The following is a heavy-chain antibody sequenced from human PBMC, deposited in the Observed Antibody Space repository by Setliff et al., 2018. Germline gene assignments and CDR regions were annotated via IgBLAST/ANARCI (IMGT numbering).Heavy chain of an antibody. V-gene: IGHV4-61*08. D-gene: IGHD1-7*01. Sequence: SETLSLTCNVSGDFISSGGYTWNWIRQHPEMGLEWIGGIYHDGNDKYTPSVHYSPSLKSRATISVDRSKRQISLKLNSVTAADTAVYYCASGTIVAPGGYSHYMDVWGKGTTVTVSS. CDR1: GDFISSGGYT. CDR3: ASGTIVAPGGYSHYMDV. CDR2: IYHDGND. J-gene: IGHJ6*03.